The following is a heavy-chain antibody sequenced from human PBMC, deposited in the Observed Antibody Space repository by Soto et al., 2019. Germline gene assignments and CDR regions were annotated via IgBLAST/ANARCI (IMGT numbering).Heavy chain of an antibody. CDR1: GFTFSSYA. D-gene: IGHD6-13*01. CDR3: ARSSSWYYYYGMDV. J-gene: IGHJ6*02. Sequence: PGGSLRLSCAAPGFTFSSYAMHWVRQAPGKGLEWVAVISYDGSNKYYADSVKGRFTISRDNSKNTLYLQMNSLRAEDTAVYYCARSSSWYYYYGMDVWGQGTTVTVSS. V-gene: IGHV3-30-3*01. CDR2: ISYDGSNK.